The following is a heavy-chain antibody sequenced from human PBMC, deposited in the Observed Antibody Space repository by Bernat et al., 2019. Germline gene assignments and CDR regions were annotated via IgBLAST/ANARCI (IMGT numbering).Heavy chain of an antibody. D-gene: IGHD6-6*01. Sequence: QVQLVESGGGVVQPGRSLRLSCAASGFTFSSYAMHWVRQAPGKGLEWVAVISYDGSNKYYADAVNGRFTISRDNSKNRLYLKMNSLRAEDTAVYYCARDNVRGGQLASGFDAFDIWGQGTMVTVSS. CDR2: ISYDGSNK. CDR3: ARDNVRGGQLASGFDAFDI. J-gene: IGHJ3*02. V-gene: IGHV3-30-3*01. CDR1: GFTFSSYA.